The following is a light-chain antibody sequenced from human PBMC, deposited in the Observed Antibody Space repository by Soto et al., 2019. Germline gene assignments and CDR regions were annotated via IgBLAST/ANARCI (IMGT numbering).Light chain of an antibody. V-gene: IGLV2-8*01. Sequence: QSALTQPPSASGSPGQSVTISCTGTSSDVGAYNFVSWYQQFPGKAPKLMIYEVTKRPSGVPDRFSGSKSGNTASLTVSGLQAEDEADYYCSSYAGSKAFYVFGTGTKVTVL. CDR3: SSYAGSKAFYV. CDR1: SSDVGAYNF. CDR2: EVT. J-gene: IGLJ1*01.